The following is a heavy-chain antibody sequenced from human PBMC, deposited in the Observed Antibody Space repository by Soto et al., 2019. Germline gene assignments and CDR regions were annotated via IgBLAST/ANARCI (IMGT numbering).Heavy chain of an antibody. Sequence: EVQLLESGGGSVQPCGSLRLSCVASGFPFSSYEMTWVRQPPVKGLECVSDISSSGRTTYYADSVKGRFTISRDNAKNALYLQMNSLRAEETAVYYCARETRSSRAYWGQGTLVTVSS. CDR1: GFPFSSYE. V-gene: IGHV3-48*03. J-gene: IGHJ4*02. CDR2: ISSSGRTT. CDR3: ARETRSSRAY. D-gene: IGHD3-10*01.